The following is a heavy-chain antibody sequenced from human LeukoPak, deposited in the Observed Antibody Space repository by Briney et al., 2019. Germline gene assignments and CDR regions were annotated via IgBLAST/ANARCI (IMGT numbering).Heavy chain of an antibody. CDR2: KWNDGSDK. V-gene: IGHV3-33*06. Sequence: PGGSLRLSCAASKFTFSHYAMHWVRQAPGKGLEWVAVKWNDGSDKYYADSVKGRFTVSRDNSRNTLYLQMDSLRAEDTGVYYCAKDAQRGFDYSNSLQHWGPGTLVTVSS. D-gene: IGHD4-11*01. CDR3: AKDAQRGFDYSNSLQH. CDR1: KFTFSHYA. J-gene: IGHJ1*01.